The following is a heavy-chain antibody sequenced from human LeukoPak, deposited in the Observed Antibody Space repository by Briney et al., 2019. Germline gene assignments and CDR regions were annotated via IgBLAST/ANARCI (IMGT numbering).Heavy chain of an antibody. J-gene: IGHJ3*02. CDR2: VYDNDIS. V-gene: IGHV4-59*01. CDR1: GASIRSYF. Sequence: SETLSLTCSVSGASIRSYFWSWIRQSPGKGLEWIGYVYDNDISNFNPSLESRVTILVDRSKSQFSLKLRSVTAADTAVYYCARGLVLATDDAFDIWGPGTMVSVSS. D-gene: IGHD5-12*01. CDR3: ARGLVLATDDAFDI.